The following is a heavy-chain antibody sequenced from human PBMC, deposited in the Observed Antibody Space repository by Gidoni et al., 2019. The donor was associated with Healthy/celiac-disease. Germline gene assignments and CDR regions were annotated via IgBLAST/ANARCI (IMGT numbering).Heavy chain of an antibody. J-gene: IGHJ4*02. CDR1: GGSISSSNW. D-gene: IGHD1-26*01. Sequence: QVQLQESGPGLVKPSGTLSLTCAVSGGSISSSNWWSWVRQPPGKGLEWIGEIYHSGSTNYNPSRKRRVTIAVDKSKNQFSLKLSSVTAADTAVYYCARASVGSTNLFDYWGQGTLVTVSS. V-gene: IGHV4-4*02. CDR3: ARASVGSTNLFDY. CDR2: IYHSGST.